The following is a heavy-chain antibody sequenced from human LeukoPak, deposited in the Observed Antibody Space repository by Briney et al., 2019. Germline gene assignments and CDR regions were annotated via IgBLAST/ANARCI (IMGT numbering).Heavy chain of an antibody. Sequence: ASVKVSCKASGYTFTGYYMHWVRQAPGQGLEWMGWINPNSGGTNYAQKFQGRVTMTRDTSISTAYMELSKLRSDDTAVYYCVRERAGGELSDWGQGTLVTVSS. CDR1: GYTFTGYY. V-gene: IGHV1-2*02. D-gene: IGHD3-16*02. CDR3: VRERAGGELSD. J-gene: IGHJ4*02. CDR2: INPNSGGT.